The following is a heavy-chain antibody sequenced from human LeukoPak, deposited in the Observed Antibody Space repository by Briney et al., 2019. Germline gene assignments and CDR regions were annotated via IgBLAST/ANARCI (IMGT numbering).Heavy chain of an antibody. D-gene: IGHD3-22*01. CDR2: IDQRGST. CDR3: ARGDLYNYDKPFDS. Sequence: SETLSLTCAVSGYSISSGYYWGWIRQPPGKGLEWIASIDQRGSTYYNPSLKSRVTISVDTSKNQFSLKLTSVTAADTAVYYCARGDLYNYDKPFDSWGQGTLVTVSS. V-gene: IGHV4-38-2*01. CDR1: GYSISSGYY. J-gene: IGHJ4*02.